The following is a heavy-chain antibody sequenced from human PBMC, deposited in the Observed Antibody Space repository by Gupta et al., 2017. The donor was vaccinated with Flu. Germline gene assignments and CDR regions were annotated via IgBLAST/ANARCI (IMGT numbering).Heavy chain of an antibody. V-gene: IGHV3-23*01. CDR2: MTGGGCST. CDR1: GFTFSSYP. CDR3: AKDVYFAD. Sequence: EVQLLESGGGLVQPGGSLRLSCAASGFTFSSYPMYWFRKAPGKGLEWVSAMTGGGCSTNYADSVKGRFTISRDKSKSTLYLQMNSLRAEDTALYYCAKDVYFADWGQGTLVTVSS. J-gene: IGHJ4*02.